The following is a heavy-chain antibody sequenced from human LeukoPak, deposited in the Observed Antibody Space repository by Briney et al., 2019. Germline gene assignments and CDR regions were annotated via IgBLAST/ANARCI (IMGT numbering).Heavy chain of an antibody. CDR3: ARDSPAFRNYDY. D-gene: IGHD3-3*02. CDR2: ISSSGSTI. V-gene: IGHV3-11*01. J-gene: IGHJ4*02. CDR1: GLTFTNYS. Sequence: PGGSLRLSCAASGLTFTNYSMSWIRQAPGKGLEWVSYISSSGSTIYYADSVKGRFTISRDNAKNSLYLQMNSLRAEDTAVYYCARDSPAFRNYDYWGQGTLVTVSS.